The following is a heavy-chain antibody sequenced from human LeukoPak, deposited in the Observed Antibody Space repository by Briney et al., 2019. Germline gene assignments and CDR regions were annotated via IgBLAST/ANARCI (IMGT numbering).Heavy chain of an antibody. J-gene: IGHJ6*02. Sequence: SVKVSCKASGGTFSSYAISWVRQAPGQGLEWMGRIIPIFGIANYAQKFQGRVTITADKSTSTAYMELSSLRSEDTAVYYCARVGCSSTSCYTGPGNYYYYGMDVWGQGTTVTVSS. CDR3: ARVGCSSTSCYTGPGNYYYYGMDV. CDR1: GGTFSSYA. CDR2: IIPIFGIA. V-gene: IGHV1-69*04. D-gene: IGHD2-2*02.